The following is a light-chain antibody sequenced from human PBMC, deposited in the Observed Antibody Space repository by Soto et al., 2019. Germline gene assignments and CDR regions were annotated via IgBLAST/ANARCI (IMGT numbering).Light chain of an antibody. Sequence: QSALTQPASVSGSPGQSITISCTGTSSDVGGYNYVSWYQHHPGKAPKLMIFDVSNRPPGVSNRFSGSKSGNTASLTISGHQPEDEADYYCSSYTTSNTRQIVFGTGTKVTVL. CDR2: DVS. CDR3: SSYTTSNTRQIV. CDR1: SSDVGGYNY. V-gene: IGLV2-14*03. J-gene: IGLJ1*01.